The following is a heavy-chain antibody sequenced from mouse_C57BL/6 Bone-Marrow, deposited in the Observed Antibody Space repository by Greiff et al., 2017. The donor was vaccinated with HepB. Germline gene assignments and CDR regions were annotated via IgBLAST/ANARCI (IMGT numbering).Heavy chain of an antibody. CDR3: ARSRYSRDWYFDV. V-gene: IGHV1-53*01. D-gene: IGHD2-5*01. Sequence: QVQLQQSGTELVKPGASVKLSCKASGYTFTSYWMHWVKQRPGQGLEWIGNINPSNGGTNYNEKFKSKATLTVDKSSSTAYMQLSSLTSEDSAVYYCARSRYSRDWYFDVWGTGTTVTVSS. CDR1: GYTFTSYW. CDR2: INPSNGGT. J-gene: IGHJ1*03.